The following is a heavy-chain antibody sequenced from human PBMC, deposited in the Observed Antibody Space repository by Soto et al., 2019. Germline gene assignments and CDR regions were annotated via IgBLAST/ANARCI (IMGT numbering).Heavy chain of an antibody. CDR2: VNPFDGSR. D-gene: IGHD3-10*01. Sequence: ASVKVSCKASGYIFTSYYIHWVRQAPGQGLEWMGWVNPFDGSRMFAQSFQGRVTMTRDTSTSTVYMEVSSLRSEDTAVYYCSRVDPGETSPFDHWGQGTLVTVSS. V-gene: IGHV1-46*03. CDR1: GYIFTSYY. CDR3: SRVDPGETSPFDH. J-gene: IGHJ4*02.